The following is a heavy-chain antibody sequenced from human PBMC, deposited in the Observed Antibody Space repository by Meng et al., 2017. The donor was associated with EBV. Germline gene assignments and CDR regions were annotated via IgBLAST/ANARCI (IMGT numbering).Heavy chain of an antibody. V-gene: IGHV1-24*01. CDR2: IETEDGER. CDR3: ATDSRGGSAGGFDI. CDR1: GVTRSEVH. Sequence: QERVEKGGGWEKKPEGSVKVTCKVSGVTRSEVHILGVRQAPGKGLEWVGGIETEDGERVYAQKFKGRVTMTEDTTTDTAYMELRSLRSDDTAVYCCATDSRGGSAGGFDIWGQGTVVTVSS. J-gene: IGHJ3*02. D-gene: IGHD6-19*01.